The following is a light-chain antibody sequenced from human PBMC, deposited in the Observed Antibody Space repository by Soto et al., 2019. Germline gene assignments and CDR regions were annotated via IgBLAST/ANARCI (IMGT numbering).Light chain of an antibody. CDR2: VNSDGSH. Sequence: QPVLTQSPSASASLGASVRLTCTLSSGHSSDAIAWHQQQPEKGPRFLMKVNSDGSHNKGDGIPDRFSGSRSGAERYLTISSLQSEDEADYYCQTWGTGIHVVFDGGTKVTVL. V-gene: IGLV4-69*01. CDR1: SGHSSDA. J-gene: IGLJ2*01. CDR3: QTWGTGIHVV.